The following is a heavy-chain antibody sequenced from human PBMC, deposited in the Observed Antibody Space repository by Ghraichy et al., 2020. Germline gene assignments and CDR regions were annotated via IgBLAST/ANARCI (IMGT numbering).Heavy chain of an antibody. CDR1: GFSFSSHS. J-gene: IGHJ6*02. CDR3: ARGATVVRFFYFNGMDV. V-gene: IGHV3-48*02. Sequence: GGYLRLSCVGSGFSFSSHSMNWVRQSPGKGLEWVSYITTSSRTTSYADSVRGRFTISRDNAQNSLYLQMNSLRDEDTAVYYCARGATVVRFFYFNGMDVWGQGTTVTVSS. D-gene: IGHD4-23*01. CDR2: ITTSSRTT.